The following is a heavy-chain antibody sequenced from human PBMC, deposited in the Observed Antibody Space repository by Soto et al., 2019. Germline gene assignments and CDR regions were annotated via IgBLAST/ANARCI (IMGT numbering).Heavy chain of an antibody. CDR1: GGSISSSSYY. CDR3: ARLNGYCSGGNCYHYMDV. J-gene: IGHJ6*03. CDR2: IYYSGST. D-gene: IGHD2-15*01. Sequence: PSETLSLTCTVSGGSISSSSYYWGWIRQPPGKGLEWIGSIYYSGSTYYNPSLKSRVTISVDTSKNQFSLKLSSVTAADTAVYYCARLNGYCSGGNCYHYMDVWGKGTTVT. V-gene: IGHV4-39*01.